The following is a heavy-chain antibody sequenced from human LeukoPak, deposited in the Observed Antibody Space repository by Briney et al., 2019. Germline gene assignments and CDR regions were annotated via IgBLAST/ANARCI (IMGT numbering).Heavy chain of an antibody. CDR3: ARQTPYYGSGSYTYYYYMDV. Sequence: PSETLSLTCTVSGGSISSSSYYWGWIRQPPGKGLEWIGSIYYSGSTYYNPSLKSRVTISVDTSKNQFSLKLSSVTAADTAVYYCARQTPYYGSGSYTYYYYMDVWGKGTTVTISS. J-gene: IGHJ6*03. CDR1: GGSISSSSYY. D-gene: IGHD3-10*01. V-gene: IGHV4-39*01. CDR2: IYYSGST.